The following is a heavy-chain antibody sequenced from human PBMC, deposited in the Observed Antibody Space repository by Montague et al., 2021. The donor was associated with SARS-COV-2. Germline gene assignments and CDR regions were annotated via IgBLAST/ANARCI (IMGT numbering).Heavy chain of an antibody. CDR3: GLGRGFAVGNHYYYSYGLDV. D-gene: IGHD3-10*01. Sequence: SETLSLTCTVSGGSIRSSSHFWGWFRQPPGQRPEWIGTISYSGSTYYSPSLKGRVIISADTSKNQFSLNLGSVTAADTAVYFCGLGRGFAVGNHYYYSYGLDVWGQGTTVTVSS. V-gene: IGHV4-39*07. CDR1: GGSIRSSSHF. J-gene: IGHJ6*02. CDR2: ISYSGST.